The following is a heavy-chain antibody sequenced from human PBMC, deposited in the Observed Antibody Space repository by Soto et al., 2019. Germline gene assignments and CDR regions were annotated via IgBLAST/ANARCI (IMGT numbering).Heavy chain of an antibody. CDR2: ISYDGSNK. CDR3: AASYCSGGSCYSGLYYYYGMDV. Sequence: GGSLRLSCAASGFTFSSYGMHWFRQAPFNGLEWVAVISYDGSNKYYADSVKGRFTISRDNSKNTLYLQMNSLRAEDTAVYYCAASYCSGGSCYSGLYYYYGMDVWGQGTTVTVSS. J-gene: IGHJ6*02. CDR1: GFTFSSYG. V-gene: IGHV3-30*03. D-gene: IGHD2-15*01.